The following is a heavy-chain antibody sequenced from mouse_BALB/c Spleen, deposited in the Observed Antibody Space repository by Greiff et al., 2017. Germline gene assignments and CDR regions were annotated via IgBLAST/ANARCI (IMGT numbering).Heavy chain of an antibody. D-gene: IGHD2-14*01. J-gene: IGHJ4*01. CDR2: ISDGGSYT. CDR3: ARAGYSYYAMDY. V-gene: IGHV5-4*02. Sequence: EVKLQESGGGLVKPGGSLKLSCAASGFTFSDYYMYWVRQTPEKRLEWVATISDGGSYTYYPDSVKGRFTISRDNAKNNLYLQMSSLKSEDTAMYYCARAGYSYYAMDYWGQGTSVTVSS. CDR1: GFTFSDYY.